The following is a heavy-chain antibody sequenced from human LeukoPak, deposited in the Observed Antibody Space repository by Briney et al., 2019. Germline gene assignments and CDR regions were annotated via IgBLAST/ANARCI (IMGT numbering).Heavy chain of an antibody. V-gene: IGHV4-59*08. J-gene: IGHJ4*02. CDR3: ARRAYGSGSFNRYYFDY. CDR1: GGSISNYY. D-gene: IGHD3-10*01. Sequence: SETLSLTCTVSGGSISNYYWSCIRQPPGKGLEWIGYIYYSGSTNYNPSLKSRVTISVDTSKNQFSLKLNSVTAADTAVYYCARRAYGSGSFNRYYFDYWGQGTLVAVSS. CDR2: IYYSGST.